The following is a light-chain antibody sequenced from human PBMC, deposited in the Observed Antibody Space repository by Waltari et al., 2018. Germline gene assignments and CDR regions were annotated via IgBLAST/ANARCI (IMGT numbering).Light chain of an antibody. V-gene: IGLV1-44*01. CDR1: NSNIGGNS. J-gene: IGLJ3*02. CDR3: AVWDDSLGGV. CDR2: NDN. Sequence: QSVLTQPPSVSGTPGQRVTISCSGSNSNIGGNSVNWYQQLPGTAPKLLIYNDNHGPSGVPDRFSASKSGTSASLAITGLQSEDEAHYYCAVWDDSLGGVFGGGTKLTVL.